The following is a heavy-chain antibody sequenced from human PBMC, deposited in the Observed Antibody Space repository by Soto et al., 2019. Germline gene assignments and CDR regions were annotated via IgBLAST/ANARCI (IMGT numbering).Heavy chain of an antibody. CDR3: AKMGRPRDLDYYYGMDV. J-gene: IGHJ6*02. CDR2: ISYDGSNK. CDR1: EFSFSNYA. Sequence: SGGSLRLSCAASEFSFSNYAIHWVRQAPGKGLEWVAVISYDGSNKYYADSVKGRFTISRDNSKNTLYLQMNSLRAEDTAVYYCAKMGRPRDLDYYYGMDVWGQGTTVTVSS. V-gene: IGHV3-30*18.